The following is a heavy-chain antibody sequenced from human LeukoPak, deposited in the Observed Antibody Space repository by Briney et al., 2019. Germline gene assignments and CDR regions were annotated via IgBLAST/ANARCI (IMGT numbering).Heavy chain of an antibody. J-gene: IGHJ4*02. V-gene: IGHV1-18*01. Sequence: ASVKVSCKASGYTFTSYGISWVRQAPGQGLEWMGWISAYNGNTNYAQKLQGRVTMTTDTSTSTAYMELRSLRSDDTAVYYCARAGLWFGELLPFDYWGQGTLVTVSS. D-gene: IGHD3-10*01. CDR3: ARAGLWFGELLPFDY. CDR1: GYTFTSYG. CDR2: ISAYNGNT.